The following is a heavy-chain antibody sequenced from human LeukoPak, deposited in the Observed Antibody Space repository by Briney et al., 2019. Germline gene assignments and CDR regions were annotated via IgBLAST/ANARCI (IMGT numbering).Heavy chain of an antibody. CDR3: ARSYCSGGRCYWYYFDY. V-gene: IGHV1-3*01. Sequence: GGSLRLSCAASGFTFSSHWMTWVRQAPGQGLEWMGWINAGNGNTKYSQKFQGRVTITRDTSASTAYMELSSLRSEDTAVYYCARSYCSGGRCYWYYFDYWGQGTLVTVSS. J-gene: IGHJ4*02. D-gene: IGHD2-15*01. CDR2: INAGNGNT. CDR1: GFTFSSHW.